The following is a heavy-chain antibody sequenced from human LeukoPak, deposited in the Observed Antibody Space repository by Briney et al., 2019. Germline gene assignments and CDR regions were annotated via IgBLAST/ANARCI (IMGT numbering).Heavy chain of an antibody. Sequence: GASVKVSCKASGYTFTGYYMHWVRQAPGQGLEWMGWINPNSGGTNYAQKFQGRVTMTRDTSISTAYMELSRLRSDDTAVYYCASLEYGSGSYYRDDAFDIWGQETMVTVSS. CDR2: INPNSGGT. D-gene: IGHD3-10*01. CDR3: ASLEYGSGSYYRDDAFDI. J-gene: IGHJ3*02. CDR1: GYTFTGYY. V-gene: IGHV1-2*02.